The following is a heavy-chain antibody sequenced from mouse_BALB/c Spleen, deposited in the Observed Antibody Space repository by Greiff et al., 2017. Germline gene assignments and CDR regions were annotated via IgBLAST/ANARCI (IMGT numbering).Heavy chain of an antibody. D-gene: IGHD2-14*01. CDR2: ISNGGGST. CDR1: GFTFSSYT. J-gene: IGHJ4*01. V-gene: IGHV5-12-2*01. CDR3: ARHSSFDGVRRNAMDY. Sequence: EVQRVESGGGLVQPGGSLKLSCAASGFTFSSYTMSWVRQTPEKRLEWVAYISNGGGSTYYPDTVKGRFTISRDNAKNTLYLQMSSLKSEDTAMYYCARHSSFDGVRRNAMDYWGQGTSVTVSS.